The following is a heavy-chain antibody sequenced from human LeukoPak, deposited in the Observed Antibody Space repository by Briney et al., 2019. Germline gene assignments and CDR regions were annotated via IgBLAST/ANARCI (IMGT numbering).Heavy chain of an antibody. D-gene: IGHD3-22*01. CDR3: ARSDYETSGYYSH. CDR1: GYSFTSYW. Sequence: GESLKISRKGSGYSFTSYWIGWVRQMPGKGLEWMGIIYPGDSDTTYSPSFQGQVTISADKSISTAYLQWSSLKASDTAMYYCARSDYETSGYYSHWGQGTLVTVSS. V-gene: IGHV5-51*01. J-gene: IGHJ4*02. CDR2: IYPGDSDT.